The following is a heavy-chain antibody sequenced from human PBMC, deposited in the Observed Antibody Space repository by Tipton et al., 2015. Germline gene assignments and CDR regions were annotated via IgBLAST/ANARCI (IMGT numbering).Heavy chain of an antibody. V-gene: IGHV4-34*01. CDR1: GGSFYTYY. CDR3: ARGGSPIIEMAYHHYGLDL. J-gene: IGHJ6*02. CDR2: IYHSGTT. D-gene: IGHD5-24*01. Sequence: TLSLTCSLSGGSFYTYYGTWIRQPPGQGLKWIGEIYHSGTTNYNPSLRGRFTISLRTPKNQLSLQVDSVTAADTAIYYCARGGSPIIEMAYHHYGLDLWGQGTTVTVSS.